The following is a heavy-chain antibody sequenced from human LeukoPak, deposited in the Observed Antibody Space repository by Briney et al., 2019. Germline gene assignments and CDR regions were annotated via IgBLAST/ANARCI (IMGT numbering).Heavy chain of an antibody. D-gene: IGHD1-14*01. CDR2: INPKSDGT. Sequence: ASVTVSCKACGYTFTGYYMHWVRPPPGQGGAGVGWINPKSDGTNYAQKFQGRVTMTRDTSISTAYMEPSRLRSDDTAVYYCARSPKPLRRYFDYWGQGTLVTVSS. CDR3: ARSPKPLRRYFDY. CDR1: GYTFTGYY. V-gene: IGHV1-2*02. J-gene: IGHJ4*02.